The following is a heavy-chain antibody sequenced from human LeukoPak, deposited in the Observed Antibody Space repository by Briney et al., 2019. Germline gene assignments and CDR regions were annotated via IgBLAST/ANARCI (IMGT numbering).Heavy chain of an antibody. J-gene: IGHJ4*02. Sequence: GGSLRLSCAASGFTFSSYWMSWVRQAPGKGLEWVPNIKQDGSEKYYVDSVKGRFTISRDNAKNSLYLQINSLKAEDTAVFYCARFLEYSSSGADYWGQGTLVTVS. CDR3: ARFLEYSSSGADY. D-gene: IGHD6-6*01. CDR2: IKQDGSEK. CDR1: GFTFSSYW. V-gene: IGHV3-7*01.